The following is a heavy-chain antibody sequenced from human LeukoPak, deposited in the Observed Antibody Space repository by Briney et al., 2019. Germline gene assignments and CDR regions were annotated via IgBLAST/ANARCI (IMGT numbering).Heavy chain of an antibody. CDR3: AREHYDILTGYYSRNRYYYMDV. V-gene: IGHV4-4*07. J-gene: IGHJ6*03. CDR2: IYTSGST. CDR1: GGSISSYY. D-gene: IGHD3-9*01. Sequence: SETRSLTCTVSGGSISSYYWSWIRQPAGKGLEWIGRIYTSGSTNYNPSLKSRVTMSVDTTKNQFSLKLSSVTAADTAVYYCAREHYDILTGYYSRNRYYYMDVWGKGTTVTISS.